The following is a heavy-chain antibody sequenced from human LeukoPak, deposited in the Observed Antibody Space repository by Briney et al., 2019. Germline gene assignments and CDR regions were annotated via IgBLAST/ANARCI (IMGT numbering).Heavy chain of an antibody. CDR3: ARDGSSSWYGGWFDP. V-gene: IGHV3-20*04. Sequence: GGSLRLSCAASRFTFDDYGMSWVRQAPGKGLEWVSGINWDGGSTGYADSVKGRFTISRDNAKNSLYLQMNSLRAQDTALYYCARDGSSSWYGGWFDPWGQGTLVTVSS. D-gene: IGHD6-13*01. J-gene: IGHJ5*02. CDR1: RFTFDDYG. CDR2: INWDGGST.